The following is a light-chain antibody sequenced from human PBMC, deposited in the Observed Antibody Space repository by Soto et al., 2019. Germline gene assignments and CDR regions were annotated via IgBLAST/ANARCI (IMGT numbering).Light chain of an antibody. CDR2: QAS. CDR3: QQYSTYALT. V-gene: IGKV1-5*03. Sequence: DIQMTQSPSTLSASVGDRVTITCRATQSISSWLAWYQQKPGKAPNLLIYQASSLESGVPSRFSGSGSGTEFTLTISSLQPDDFATYYCQQYSTYALTFGGGKKVEIK. CDR1: QSISSW. J-gene: IGKJ4*01.